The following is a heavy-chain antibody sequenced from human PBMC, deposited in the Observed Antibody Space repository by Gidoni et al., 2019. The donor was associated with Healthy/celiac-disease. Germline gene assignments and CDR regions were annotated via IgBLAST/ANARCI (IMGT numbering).Heavy chain of an antibody. CDR3: ARVHRYGDNWDLQH. CDR1: GGSVTSGSYY. V-gene: IGHV4-61*01. Sequence: QVQLQESGPGLVKPSETLSLPCTVSGGSVTSGSYYWSWIRKPPGKGLEWIGDIYYSGSTNYSTSLKSRVTRSVDTSKNQFALKLSSVTAADTAVYYCARVHRYGDNWDLQHWGQGTLVTVSS. J-gene: IGHJ1*01. CDR2: IYYSGST. D-gene: IGHD4-17*01.